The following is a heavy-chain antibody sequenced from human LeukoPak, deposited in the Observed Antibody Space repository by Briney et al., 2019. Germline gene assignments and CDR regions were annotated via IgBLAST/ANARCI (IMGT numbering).Heavy chain of an antibody. CDR1: GMNFERYA. V-gene: IGHV3-43*02. J-gene: IGHJ6*02. CDR2: ISADGKA. CDR3: ATWAFYHDLDV. D-gene: IGHD1-26*01. Sequence: PGGSLRLSCAASGMNFERYAMHWVRQRPGKGLEWVGVISADGKADHADAVKGRFTVSRDNSKDSLSLQMSSLRDEDTALYYCATWAFYHDLDVWGQGTTAIVSS.